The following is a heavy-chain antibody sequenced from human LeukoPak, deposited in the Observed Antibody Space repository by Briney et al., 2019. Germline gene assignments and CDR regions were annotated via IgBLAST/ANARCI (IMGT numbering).Heavy chain of an antibody. V-gene: IGHV3-30*18. Sequence: QAGGSLRLSCAASGFTFSSYGMHWVRQAPGKGLEWVAAISYDGSNKYYADSVKGRFTISRDNSKNTLYLQMNSLRAEDTAVYYCAKSSWFGELSSWGQGTLVTVSS. CDR1: GFTFSSYG. CDR2: ISYDGSNK. CDR3: AKSSWFGELSS. J-gene: IGHJ4*02. D-gene: IGHD3-10*01.